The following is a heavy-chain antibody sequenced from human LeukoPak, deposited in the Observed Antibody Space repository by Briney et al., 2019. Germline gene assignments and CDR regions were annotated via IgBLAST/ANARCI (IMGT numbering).Heavy chain of an antibody. D-gene: IGHD5-12*01. CDR1: GYTFTGYF. CDR3: ARASTDSGYDLYYFDY. CDR2: INPNSGGT. V-gene: IGHV1-2*02. J-gene: IGHJ4*02. Sequence: ASMKVSCKASGYTFTGYFMHWVRQAPGQGLEWMGWINPNSGGTNYAQKFQDRVTMTRDTSISTAYMELSRLRSDDTAVYYCARASTDSGYDLYYFDYWGQGTLVTVSS.